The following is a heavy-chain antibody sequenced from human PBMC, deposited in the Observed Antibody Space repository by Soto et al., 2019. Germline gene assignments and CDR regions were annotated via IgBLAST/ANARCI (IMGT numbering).Heavy chain of an antibody. CDR2: IIPIFGTA. Sequence: QVQLVQSGAEVKKPGSSVKVSCKASGGSFSSFTINWVRQAPGQGLEWMGGIIPIFGTASYAKKFQGRVYINADKYTYTAYMKLTSLRSEDTAVYYCATRAQLAHFDSWGQGTLVTVSS. V-gene: IGHV1-69*06. D-gene: IGHD6-13*01. J-gene: IGHJ4*02. CDR3: ATRAQLAHFDS. CDR1: GGSFSSFT.